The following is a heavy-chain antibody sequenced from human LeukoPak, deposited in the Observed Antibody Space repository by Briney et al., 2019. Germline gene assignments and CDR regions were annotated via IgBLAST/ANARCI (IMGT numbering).Heavy chain of an antibody. D-gene: IGHD3-22*01. J-gene: IGHJ6*02. Sequence: GGSLRLSCAASGFTVSSNYMSWVRQAPGKGLEWVSVIYSGGSTYYADSVKGRFTISRDNSKNTLYLQMNSLRAEDTAVYYCARDKERDDSSGYYYYYGMDVWGQGTTVTVPS. CDR1: GFTVSSNY. CDR3: ARDKERDDSSGYYYYYGMDV. V-gene: IGHV3-53*01. CDR2: IYSGGST.